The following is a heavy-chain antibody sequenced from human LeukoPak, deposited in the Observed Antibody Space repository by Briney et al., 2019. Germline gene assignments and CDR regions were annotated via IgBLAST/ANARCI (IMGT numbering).Heavy chain of an antibody. CDR3: AQLKYSGNPFDY. J-gene: IGHJ4*02. CDR1: GFTFSSYA. CDR2: ISYDGSNK. D-gene: IGHD1-26*01. Sequence: PGGSLRLSCAASGFTFSSYAMHWVRQAPGKGLEWVAVISYDGSNKYYADSVKGRFTISRDNSKNTLYLQMSSLRAGDTAVYYCAQLKYSGNPFDYWGQGTLVTVSS. V-gene: IGHV3-30-3*01.